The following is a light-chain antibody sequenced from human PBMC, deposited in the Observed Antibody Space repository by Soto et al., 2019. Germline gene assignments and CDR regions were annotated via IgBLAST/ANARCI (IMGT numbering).Light chain of an antibody. CDR3: QQYYSYPYT. CDR2: TAS. CDR1: QTISSY. Sequence: DIQMTQSPSSLSASVGDRVTITCRASQTISSYLSWYQQKPGKAPNLLIYTASTLQSGVPSRFSGSGSGTDFTLTISCLQSEDFATYYCQQYYSYPYTFGQGTKLEIK. J-gene: IGKJ2*01. V-gene: IGKV1-39*01.